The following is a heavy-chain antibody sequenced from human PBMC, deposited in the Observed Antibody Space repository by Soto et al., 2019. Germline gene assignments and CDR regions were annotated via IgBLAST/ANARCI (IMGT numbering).Heavy chain of an antibody. CDR3: ARDPDSSGWHVDY. J-gene: IGHJ4*02. Sequence: GWSLRLSCAASGFTFSSYWMSWVRQAPGKGLEWVANIKQDGSEKYYVDSVKGRFTISRDNAKNSLYLQMNSLRAEDTAVYYCARDPDSSGWHVDYWGQGTLVTVSS. D-gene: IGHD6-19*01. CDR2: IKQDGSEK. CDR1: GFTFSSYW. V-gene: IGHV3-7*01.